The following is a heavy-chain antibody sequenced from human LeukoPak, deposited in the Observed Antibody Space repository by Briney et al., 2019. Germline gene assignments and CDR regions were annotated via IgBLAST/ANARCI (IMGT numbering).Heavy chain of an antibody. CDR2: IYSSGTT. J-gene: IGHJ5*02. CDR3: ASGSSGYDP. Sequence: KPSETLSLTCTVSGGSISNYYWSWIRQPAGKGLEWIGRIYSSGTTIYNPSLKSRVTMSADTSKNQFSLKLSSVTAADTAVYFCASGSSGYDPWGQGTLVTVSS. V-gene: IGHV4-4*07. CDR1: GGSISNYY. D-gene: IGHD5-12*01.